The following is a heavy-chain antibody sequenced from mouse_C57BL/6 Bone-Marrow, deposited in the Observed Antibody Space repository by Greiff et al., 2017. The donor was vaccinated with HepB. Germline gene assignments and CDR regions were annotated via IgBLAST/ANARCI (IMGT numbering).Heavy chain of an antibody. CDR2: IDPSDSYT. Sequence: QVQLQQPGAELVRPGTSVKLSCKASGYTFTSYWMHWVKQRPGQGLEWIGVIDPSDSYTNYNQKFKGKATLTVDTSSSTAYMQLSSLTSEDSAVYYCARWALRGYWGQGTTLTVSS. CDR1: GYTFTSYW. V-gene: IGHV1-59*01. D-gene: IGHD1-1*01. CDR3: ARWALRGY. J-gene: IGHJ2*01.